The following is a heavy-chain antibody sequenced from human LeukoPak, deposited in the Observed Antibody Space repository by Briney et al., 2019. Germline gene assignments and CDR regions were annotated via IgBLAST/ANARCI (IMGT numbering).Heavy chain of an antibody. CDR3: ARERMGTTGLDL. CDR2: IAYDGSKQ. CDR1: GFTFRNHA. D-gene: IGHD1-7*01. J-gene: IGHJ3*01. V-gene: IGHV3-30*04. Sequence: GGSLRLFCVASGFTFRNHAFGWVRQAPGKGLEWVAVIAYDGSKQYYGDPLKGRFTISRDNVKETLYLEMNSLRIENTAIYYCARERMGTTGLDLWGQGTMVTVSP.